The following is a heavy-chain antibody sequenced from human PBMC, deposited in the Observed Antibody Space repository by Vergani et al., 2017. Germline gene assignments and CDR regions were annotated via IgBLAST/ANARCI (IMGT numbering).Heavy chain of an antibody. Sequence: VHLVESGGGVVQPGRSLRLSCVASGFTSAGYAMHWVWQAPGKGLEWVSGISWNSNSIGYADSVKGRFTISRDNAKNSLYLQMNSLRAEDTALYYCAKDLGTSSGGGWFDPWGQGTLVTVSS. V-gene: IGHV3-9*02. J-gene: IGHJ5*02. CDR1: GFTSAGYA. CDR3: AKDLGTSSGGGWFDP. CDR2: ISWNSNSI. D-gene: IGHD6-6*01.